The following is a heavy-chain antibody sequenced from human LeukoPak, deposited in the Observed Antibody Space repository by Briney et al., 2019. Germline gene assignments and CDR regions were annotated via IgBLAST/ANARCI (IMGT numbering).Heavy chain of an antibody. J-gene: IGHJ4*02. Sequence: SETLSLTCTVSGGSISRSSRYWGWIRQPPGKGLEWIGSIFYSGNTYDNPSLKSRVTISVDTSKNQFSLMLSSVTAADTAVYYCATTTIRLGYWGQGTLVTVSS. CDR3: ATTTIRLGY. CDR2: IFYSGNT. CDR1: GGSISRSSRY. V-gene: IGHV4-39*07. D-gene: IGHD1-26*01.